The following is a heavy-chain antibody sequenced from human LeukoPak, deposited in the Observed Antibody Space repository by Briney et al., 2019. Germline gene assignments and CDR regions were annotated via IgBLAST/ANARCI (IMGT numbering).Heavy chain of an antibody. J-gene: IGHJ6*02. D-gene: IGHD4-11*01. Sequence: GGSLRLSCAASGFTFRNYAMSWVRQAPGKGLEWVSGISGSGGSTYYADSVKGRFTISRDNSKSTLYLQMNSLRAEDTAVYYCARHITVTTGMDVWGQGTTVTVSS. V-gene: IGHV3-23*01. CDR3: ARHITVTTGMDV. CDR2: ISGSGGST. CDR1: GFTFRNYA.